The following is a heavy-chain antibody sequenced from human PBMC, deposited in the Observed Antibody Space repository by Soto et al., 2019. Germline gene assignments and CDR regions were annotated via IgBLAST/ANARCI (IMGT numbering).Heavy chain of an antibody. CDR3: ASDGDLPHPTSEYFQH. V-gene: IGHV1-46*03. D-gene: IGHD4-17*01. J-gene: IGHJ1*01. Sequence: QVQLVQSGAEVKKPGASVKVSCKASGYTFTSYYMHWVRQAPGQGLEWMGIINPSGGSTSYAQKFQGRVTMTRDTSTSTVYMELSSLRSEDTAVYYCASDGDLPHPTSEYFQHWGQGTLVTVSS. CDR1: GYTFTSYY. CDR2: INPSGGST.